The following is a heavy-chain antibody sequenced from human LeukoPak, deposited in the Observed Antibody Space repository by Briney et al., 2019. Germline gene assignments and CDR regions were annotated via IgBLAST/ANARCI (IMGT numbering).Heavy chain of an antibody. CDR1: GGSFSGYY. CDR3: ARGVGYCSGGSCYTYYYYYYYMDV. CDR2: INHSGST. J-gene: IGHJ6*03. D-gene: IGHD2-15*01. Sequence: SETLSLTCAVYGGSFSGYYWSWIRQPPGKGLERIGEINHSGSTNYNPSLKSRVTISVDTSKNQFSLKLSSVTAADTAVYYCARGVGYCSGGSCYTYYYYYYYMDVWGKGTTVTVSS. V-gene: IGHV4-34*01.